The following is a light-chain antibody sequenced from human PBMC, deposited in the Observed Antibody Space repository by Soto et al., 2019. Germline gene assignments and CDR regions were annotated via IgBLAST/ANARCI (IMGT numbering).Light chain of an antibody. J-gene: IGKJ5*01. V-gene: IGKV3D-20*02. CDR3: QQRNNWQA. CDR2: DAS. CDR1: QSVSNNY. Sequence: EIVLTQSPGTLSLSPGERATLSCRASQSVSNNYLAWYQQKPGQAPRLLIYDASNRATGIPDRFSGSGSGTDFTLTISSLEPEDFAVYYCQQRNNWQAFGQGTRLEIK.